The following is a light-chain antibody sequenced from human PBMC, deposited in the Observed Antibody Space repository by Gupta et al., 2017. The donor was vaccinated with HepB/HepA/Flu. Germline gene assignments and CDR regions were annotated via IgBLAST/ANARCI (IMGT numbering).Light chain of an antibody. V-gene: IGKV3-20*01. CDR1: QSVSSSS. CDR3: QQYGSSPRT. Sequence: EIVLTQSPGTLSLSPGERATLSCRASQSVSSSSLAWYQQKPGQAPRRLIYGASSRATGIPDRFSGSGAGTDFTLTISRLEPEDFTVYYCQQYGSSPRTFGHWTKVDIK. CDR2: GAS. J-gene: IGKJ3*01.